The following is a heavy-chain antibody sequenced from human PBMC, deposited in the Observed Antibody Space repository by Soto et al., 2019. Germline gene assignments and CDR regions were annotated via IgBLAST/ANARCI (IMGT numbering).Heavy chain of an antibody. CDR1: GFTFSSYA. J-gene: IGHJ5*02. CDR2: ISGSGGST. D-gene: IGHD3-10*01. Sequence: GGSLRLSCAASGFTFSSYAMSWVRQAPGKGLEWVSAISGSGGSTYYADSVKGRFTISRDNSKNTLYLQMNSLRAEDTAVYYCAKSYLFGPLAVEQYYYGSGSYTDWFDPWGQGTLVTVSS. CDR3: AKSYLFGPLAVEQYYYGSGSYTDWFDP. V-gene: IGHV3-23*01.